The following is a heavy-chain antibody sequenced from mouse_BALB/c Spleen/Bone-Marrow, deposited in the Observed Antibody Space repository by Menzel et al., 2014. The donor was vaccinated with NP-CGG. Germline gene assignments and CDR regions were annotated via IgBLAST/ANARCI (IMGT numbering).Heavy chain of an antibody. CDR3: ARQGSSGFYAMDY. Sequence: VQLKQSGPELVKPGASVRISCKASGYTFTSYYIHWVKQRPGQGLEWIGWIYPGNVNTKYNEKFKGKATLTADKSSSTAYMQLSSRTSEDSAVYFCARQGSSGFYAMDYWGQGTSVTVSS. V-gene: IGHV1S56*01. J-gene: IGHJ4*01. CDR2: IYPGNVNT. CDR1: GYTFTSYY. D-gene: IGHD3-1*01.